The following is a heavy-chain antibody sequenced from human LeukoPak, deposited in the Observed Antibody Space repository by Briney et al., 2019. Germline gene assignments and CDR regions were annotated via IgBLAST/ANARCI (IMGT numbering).Heavy chain of an antibody. D-gene: IGHD1-7*01. CDR2: IYPGDSDT. CDR1: GYSFTSYW. V-gene: IGHV5-51*01. CDR3: ASTGNWNYTYYYYMDV. Sequence: GESLKISCKGSGYSFTSYWIGWVRQMPGKGLEWMGIIYPGDSDTRYSPSFQGQVTISADKSISTAYLQWSSLKASDTAMYYCASTGNWNYTYYYYMDVWGKGTTVTVSS. J-gene: IGHJ6*03.